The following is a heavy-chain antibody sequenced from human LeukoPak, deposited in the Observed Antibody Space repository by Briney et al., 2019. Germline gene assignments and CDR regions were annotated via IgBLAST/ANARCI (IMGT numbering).Heavy chain of an antibody. V-gene: IGHV4-31*03. Sequence: SETLSLTCTVSGGFISSGNYYWSWIRQHPGKGLEWIGYIHHSGSTYYNPSLKSRVIISVDTSKNQFSLKLNSVTAADTAVYYCASYGSGSYRFDPWGQGTLVTVSS. D-gene: IGHD3-10*01. CDR1: GGFISSGNYY. CDR3: ASYGSGSYRFDP. CDR2: IHHSGST. J-gene: IGHJ5*02.